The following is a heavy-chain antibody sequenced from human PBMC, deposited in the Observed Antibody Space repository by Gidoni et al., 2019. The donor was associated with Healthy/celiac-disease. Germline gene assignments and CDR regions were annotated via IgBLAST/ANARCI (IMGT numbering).Heavy chain of an antibody. CDR3: ARDAGFWSGYYPY. D-gene: IGHD3-3*01. CDR1: GFPFSDYY. CDR2: ISSSGSTI. J-gene: IGHJ4*02. Sequence: QVQLVESGGGSLKPGGYLRLSCAASGFPFSDYYMSGIRQAPGKGLEWVSYISSSGSTIYYADSVKGRFTISRDNAKNSLYLQMNSLRAEDTAVYYCARDAGFWSGYYPYWGQGTLVTVSS. V-gene: IGHV3-11*01.